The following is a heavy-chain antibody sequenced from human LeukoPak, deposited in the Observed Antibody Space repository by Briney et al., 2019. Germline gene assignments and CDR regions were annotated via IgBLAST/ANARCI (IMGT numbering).Heavy chain of an antibody. V-gene: IGHV3-21*01. D-gene: IGHD2/OR15-2a*01. Sequence: GGSLRLSCAASGFTFSSYSMNWVRQAPGKGLEWVSSISSSSSYIYYADSVKGRFTISRDSAKNSLYLQMNSLRAEDTAVYYCARDSTTFWFDPWGQGTLVTVSS. CDR2: ISSSSSYI. CDR3: ARDSTTFWFDP. J-gene: IGHJ5*02. CDR1: GFTFSSYS.